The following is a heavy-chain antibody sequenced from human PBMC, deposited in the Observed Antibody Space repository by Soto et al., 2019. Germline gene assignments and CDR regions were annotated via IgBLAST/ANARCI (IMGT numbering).Heavy chain of an antibody. CDR2: IIPIFGTA. CDR3: ARGQLVLRFLEWLPPHYYYYGMDV. D-gene: IGHD3-3*01. CDR1: GGTFSSYA. V-gene: IGHV1-69*13. Sequence: ASVKVSCKASGGTFSSYAISWVRQAPGQGLEWMGGIIPIFGTANYAQKFQGRVTITADESTSTAYMELSSLRSEDTAVYYCARGQLVLRFLEWLPPHYYYYGMDVWGQGTTVTVSS. J-gene: IGHJ6*02.